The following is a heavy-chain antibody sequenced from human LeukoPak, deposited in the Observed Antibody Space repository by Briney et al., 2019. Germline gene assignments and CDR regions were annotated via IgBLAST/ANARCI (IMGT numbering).Heavy chain of an antibody. CDR2: ISSSSSYI. V-gene: IGHV3-21*01. Sequence: NPGRSLRLSCAASGFTFSSYSMNWVRQAPGKGLEWVSSISSSSSYIYYADSVKGRFTISRDNAKNSLYLQMNSLRAEDTAVYYCARDQTESNDFDYWGQGTLVTVSS. CDR1: GFTFSSYS. CDR3: ARDQTESNDFDY. J-gene: IGHJ4*02. D-gene: IGHD3-10*01.